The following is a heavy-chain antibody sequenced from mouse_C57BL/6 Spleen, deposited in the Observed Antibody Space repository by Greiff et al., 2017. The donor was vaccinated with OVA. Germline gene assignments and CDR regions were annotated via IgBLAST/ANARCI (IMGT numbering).Heavy chain of an antibody. CDR3: ARSLLYDYEDSYYFDY. D-gene: IGHD2-4*01. CDR1: GYTFTDYY. J-gene: IGHJ2*01. CDR2: INPNNGGT. Sequence: EVQLQQSGPELVKPGASVKISCKASGYTFTDYYMNWVKQSHGKSLEWIGDINPNNGGTSYNQKFKGKATLTVDKSSSTAYMELRSRTSEDSAVYYCARSLLYDYEDSYYFDYWGQGTTLTVSS. V-gene: IGHV1-26*01.